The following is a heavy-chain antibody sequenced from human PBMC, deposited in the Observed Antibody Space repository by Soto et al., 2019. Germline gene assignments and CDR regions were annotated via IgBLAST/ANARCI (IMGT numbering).Heavy chain of an antibody. CDR3: ARDPTTVTTRDYYGMDV. CDR1: GGSVSSGGYY. CDR2: IYYSGST. D-gene: IGHD4-17*01. J-gene: IGHJ6*02. Sequence: QVQLQESGPGLVKPSQTLSLTCTVSGGSVSSGGYYWTWIRQHPGKGLEWIGYIYYSGSTYYNPSLKSRVTISADTSKTQFSLKLSSVTAADTAVYFCARDPTTVTTRDYYGMDVWGQGTTVTVSS. V-gene: IGHV4-31*03.